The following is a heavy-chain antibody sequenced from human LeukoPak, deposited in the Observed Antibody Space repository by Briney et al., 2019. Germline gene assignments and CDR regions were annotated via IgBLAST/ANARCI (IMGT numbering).Heavy chain of an antibody. CDR1: GGSISSGSYY. V-gene: IGHV4-61*02. CDR2: IYTSGST. J-gene: IGHJ6*03. CDR3: ARAGGYLTNLYYYYYMDV. Sequence: SETLSLTCTVSGGSISSGSYYWSWIRQPAGKGLEWIGRIYTSGSTNYNPSLKSRVTISVDTSKNQFSLKLSSVTAADTAVYYCARAGGYLTNLYYYYYMDVWGKGTTVTVSS. D-gene: IGHD3-9*01.